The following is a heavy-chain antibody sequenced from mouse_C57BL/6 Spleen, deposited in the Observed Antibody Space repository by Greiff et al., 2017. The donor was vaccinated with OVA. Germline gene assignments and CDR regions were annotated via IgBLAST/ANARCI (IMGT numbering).Heavy chain of an antibody. J-gene: IGHJ4*01. D-gene: IGHD2-2*01. CDR1: GYTFTSYW. CDR3: ARGGLRRDAMDY. Sequence: QVQLQQPGTELVKPGASVKLSCKASGYTFTSYWMHWVKQRPGQGLEWIGNINPSNGGTNYNEKCKSKATLTVDKSSNTAYMQLSSLTSEDSAVYYGARGGLRRDAMDYWGQGTSVTVSS. CDR2: INPSNGGT. V-gene: IGHV1-53*01.